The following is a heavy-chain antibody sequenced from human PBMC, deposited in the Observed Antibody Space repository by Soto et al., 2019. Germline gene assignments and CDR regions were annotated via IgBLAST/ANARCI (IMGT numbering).Heavy chain of an antibody. Sequence: QVQLVESGGGVVQPGRSLRLSCAASGFTFSSYDMHWVRQAPGKGLEWVAVISYEGSNKYYADSVKGRFTISRDNSKNTLYLQMNSLRAEDTAVYYCANGDTAFDYWGQGTLVTVS. V-gene: IGHV3-30*18. CDR3: ANGDTAFDY. CDR2: ISYEGSNK. CDR1: GFTFSSYD. D-gene: IGHD5-18*01. J-gene: IGHJ4*02.